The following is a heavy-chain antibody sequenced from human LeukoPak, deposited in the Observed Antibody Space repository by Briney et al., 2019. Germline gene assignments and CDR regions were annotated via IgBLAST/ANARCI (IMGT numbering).Heavy chain of an antibody. CDR2: INPNSGGT. V-gene: IGHV1-2*02. Sequence: GASVKVSCKASGYTFTGYYIDWVRQAPGQGLEWMGWINPNSGGTNSAQKFQGRVTMTRDTSISTAYMELSGLRSDDTAVYYCARGSVPTKYSGYDYFGSGWFDPWGQGTLVTVSS. CDR3: ARGSVPTKYSGYDYFGSGWFDP. CDR1: GYTFTGYY. D-gene: IGHD5-12*01. J-gene: IGHJ5*02.